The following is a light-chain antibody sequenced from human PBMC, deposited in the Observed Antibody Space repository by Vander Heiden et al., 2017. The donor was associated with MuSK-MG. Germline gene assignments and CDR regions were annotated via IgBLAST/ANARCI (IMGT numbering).Light chain of an antibody. Sequence: IQMAQYRSSLSASVGDRDTITCRASQSISSYLNWYQQKPGKAPKLLIYAASSLQSGVPSRFSGSGSGTDFTLTISRLQPEDFATYYCQHSDSTPRTFGQGTQVEIK. V-gene: IGKV1-39*01. CDR3: QHSDSTPRT. CDR1: QSISSY. CDR2: AAS. J-gene: IGKJ1*01.